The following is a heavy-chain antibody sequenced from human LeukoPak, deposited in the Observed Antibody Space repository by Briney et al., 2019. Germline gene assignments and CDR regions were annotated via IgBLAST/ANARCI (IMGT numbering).Heavy chain of an antibody. V-gene: IGHV3-48*01. D-gene: IGHD6-13*01. CDR3: ARECGDYSSSFLVPTDAFDI. CDR1: GFTFSSYS. Sequence: GGSLRLSCAASGFTFSSYSMNWVRQAPGKGLEWVSYISSSSSTIYYADSVKGRFTISRDNAKNSLYLQKNSLRAEDTAVYYCARECGDYSSSFLVPTDAFDIWGQGTMVTVSS. J-gene: IGHJ3*02. CDR2: ISSSSSTI.